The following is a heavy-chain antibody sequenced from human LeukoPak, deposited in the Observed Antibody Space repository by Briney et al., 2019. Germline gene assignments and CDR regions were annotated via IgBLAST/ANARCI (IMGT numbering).Heavy chain of an antibody. Sequence: SETLSLTCTVSGGSISSYYWSWIRQPPGKGLEWIGYIYYSGSTNYNPSLKSRVTISVDTSKNQFSLKLSSVTAADTAVYYCARGPNSVGWLRDFDYWGQGTLVTVSS. V-gene: IGHV4-59*12. J-gene: IGHJ4*02. CDR2: IYYSGST. D-gene: IGHD5-12*01. CDR1: GGSISSYY. CDR3: ARGPNSVGWLRDFDY.